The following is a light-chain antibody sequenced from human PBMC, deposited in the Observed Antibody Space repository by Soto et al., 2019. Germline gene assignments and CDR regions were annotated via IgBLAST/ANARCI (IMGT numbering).Light chain of an antibody. J-gene: IGKJ1*01. CDR1: QSVADNY. CDR2: AAS. V-gene: IGKV3-20*01. Sequence: EIVLTQSPGTLSLSPGERATLSCRASQSVADNYLAWYQQKPGQAPRLLIYAASRRATGIPDTFSGSGSGTDFTLTITRLEPEDFELYYCQQYGHSPRTFGQGTRVEIK. CDR3: QQYGHSPRT.